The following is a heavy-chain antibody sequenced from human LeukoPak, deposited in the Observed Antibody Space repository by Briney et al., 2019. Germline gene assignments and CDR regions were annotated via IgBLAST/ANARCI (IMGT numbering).Heavy chain of an antibody. Sequence: GGSLRLSCAASGFTFSSYAMHWVRQAPGKGLEWVAVISYDGSNKYYADSVKGRFTISRDNSKNTLYLQMNSLRAEDTAVYYCAREMPYYYGSGSLPVDYYGVDVWGQGTTVTVSS. D-gene: IGHD3-10*01. CDR2: ISYDGSNK. J-gene: IGHJ6*02. V-gene: IGHV3-30-3*01. CDR1: GFTFSSYA. CDR3: AREMPYYYGSGSLPVDYYGVDV.